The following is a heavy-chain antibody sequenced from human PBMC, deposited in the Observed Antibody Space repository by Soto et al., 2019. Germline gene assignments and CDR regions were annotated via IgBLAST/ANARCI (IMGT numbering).Heavy chain of an antibody. CDR1: GFTFSSYG. J-gene: IGHJ4*02. Sequence: QVQLVESGGGVVQPGRSLRLSCAASGFTFSSYGMHWVRQAPGKGLEWVAVISDDGSNKYYADSVKGRFTISRDNSKNPLYLKMNSLRAEDTAVYYCARDLGRYCSGGSCYPFDYWGQGTLVTVSS. V-gene: IGHV3-30*03. CDR3: ARDLGRYCSGGSCYPFDY. D-gene: IGHD2-15*01. CDR2: ISDDGSNK.